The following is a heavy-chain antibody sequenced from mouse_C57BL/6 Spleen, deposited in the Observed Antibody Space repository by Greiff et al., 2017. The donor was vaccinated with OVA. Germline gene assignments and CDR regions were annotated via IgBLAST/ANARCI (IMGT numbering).Heavy chain of an antibody. CDR1: GYSFTGYY. J-gene: IGHJ2*01. V-gene: IGHV1-42*01. D-gene: IGHD1-1*01. Sequence: VQLQQSGPELVKPGASVKISCKASGYSFTGYYMNWVKQSPEKSLEWIGEINPSTGGTTYNQKFKAKATLTVDKSSSTAYMQLKSLTSEDSAVYYCARASRYYGSSYYFDYWGQGTTLTVSS. CDR3: ARASRYYGSSYYFDY. CDR2: INPSTGGT.